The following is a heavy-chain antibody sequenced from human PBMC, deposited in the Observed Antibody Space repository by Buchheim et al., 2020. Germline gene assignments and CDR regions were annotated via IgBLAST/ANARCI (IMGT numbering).Heavy chain of an antibody. CDR1: GFMFSSYE. J-gene: IGHJ4*02. CDR2: ISSSGDTI. D-gene: IGHD3-10*01. CDR3: ARDRGFVIDY. V-gene: IGHV3-48*03. Sequence: EVQLVESGGGLVQPGGSLRLSCAASGFMFSSYEMNWVRQAPGKGLEWVSYISSSGDTIHYADSVKGRFTFSRDNAKNSLDLQMNSLRVDDTAVYYCARDRGFVIDYWGQGAL.